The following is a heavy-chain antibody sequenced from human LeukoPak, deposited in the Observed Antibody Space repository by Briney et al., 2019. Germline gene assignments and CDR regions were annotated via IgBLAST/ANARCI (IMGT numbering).Heavy chain of an antibody. CDR2: IKSKTDGGTT. CDR1: GFTFSSYA. V-gene: IGHV3-15*01. J-gene: IGHJ4*02. Sequence: GGSLRLSCAASGFTFSSYAMSWVRQAPEKGLEWVGRIKSKTDGGTTDYAAPVKGRFTISRDDSKNTLYLQMNSLKTEDTAVYYCTTDLILLWFGELLTYFDYWGQGTLVTVSS. D-gene: IGHD3-10*01. CDR3: TTDLILLWFGELLTYFDY.